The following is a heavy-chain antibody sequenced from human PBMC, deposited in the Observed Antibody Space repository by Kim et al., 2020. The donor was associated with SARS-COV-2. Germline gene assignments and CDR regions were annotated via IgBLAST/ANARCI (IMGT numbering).Heavy chain of an antibody. Sequence: SGGSTSYGDSVKGRCTITRHNSKNTLYLQMNSLRAEDTAVYYCAKTEQDYWGQGTLVTVSS. CDR2: SGGST. V-gene: IGHV3-23*01. J-gene: IGHJ4*02. CDR3: AKTEQDY.